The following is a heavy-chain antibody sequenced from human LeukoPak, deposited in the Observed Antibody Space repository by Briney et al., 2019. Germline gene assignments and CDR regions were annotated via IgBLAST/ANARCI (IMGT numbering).Heavy chain of an antibody. J-gene: IGHJ4*02. CDR1: GFTVSSSY. Sequence: GGSLRLSCAASGFTVSSSYMSWVRQAPGKGLAWVSVIYSGGSTYYADSVKGRFTISRDNSKNTLYLQMNSLRAEDTAVYYCARELEDGYNRVYFDYWGQGTLVTVSS. CDR3: ARELEDGYNRVYFDY. D-gene: IGHD5-24*01. V-gene: IGHV3-66*01. CDR2: IYSGGST.